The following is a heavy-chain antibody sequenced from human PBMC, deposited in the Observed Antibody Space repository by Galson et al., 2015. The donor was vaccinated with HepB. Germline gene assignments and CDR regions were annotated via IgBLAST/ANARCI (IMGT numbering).Heavy chain of an antibody. D-gene: IGHD3-16*02. CDR3: AAIRYYDYIWGSYRQGDYFDY. V-gene: IGHV1-58*01. Sequence: SVKVSCKASGFTFTSSAVQWVRQARGQRLEWIGWIVVGSGNTNYAQKFQERVTITRDMSTSTAYMELSSLRSEDTAVYYCAAIRYYDYIWGSYRQGDYFDYWGQGTLVTVSS. CDR2: IVVGSGNT. CDR1: GFTFTSSA. J-gene: IGHJ4*02.